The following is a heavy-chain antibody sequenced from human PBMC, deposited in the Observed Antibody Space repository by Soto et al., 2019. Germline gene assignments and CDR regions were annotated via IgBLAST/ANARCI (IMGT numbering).Heavy chain of an antibody. CDR3: ARGRRDLGSGSYSRLLDY. Sequence: SETLSLTCAVYGGSFSGYYWSWIRQPPGKGLEWIGEINHSGSTNYNPSLKSRVTISVDTSKNQFSLKLSSVTAADTAVYYCARGRRDLGSGSYSRLLDYWGQGTLVTVSS. J-gene: IGHJ4*02. CDR2: INHSGST. D-gene: IGHD3-10*01. CDR1: GGSFSGYY. V-gene: IGHV4-34*01.